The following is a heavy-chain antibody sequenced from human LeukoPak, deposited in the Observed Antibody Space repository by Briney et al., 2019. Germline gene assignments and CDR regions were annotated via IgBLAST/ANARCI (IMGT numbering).Heavy chain of an antibody. J-gene: IGHJ4*02. Sequence: SETLSLTCTVSGGSISSYYWGWIRQPPGKGLEGIGIIYHTGSTYYNQSLKSRATISLDTSKNQFSLKMTSGTAADPAVYYCARRTTYFGWRPSESPSCFDYWGQGTLVTVSS. D-gene: IGHD3-9*01. CDR3: ARRTTYFGWRPSESPSCFDY. V-gene: IGHV4-38-2*02. CDR1: GGSISSYY. CDR2: IYHTGST.